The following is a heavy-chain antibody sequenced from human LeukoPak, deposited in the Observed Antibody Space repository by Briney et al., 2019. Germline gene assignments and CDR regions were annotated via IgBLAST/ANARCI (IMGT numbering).Heavy chain of an antibody. CDR2: IYHSGST. Sequence: PSETLSLTCTVSGGSISSGGYYWSWIRQPPGKGLEWIGYIYHSGSTYYNPSLKSRVTISVDRSKNQFSLKLSSVTAADTAVYYCARERSTGTSYFDYWGQGTLVTVSS. CDR3: ARERSTGTSYFDY. V-gene: IGHV4-30-2*01. D-gene: IGHD1-1*01. J-gene: IGHJ4*02. CDR1: GGSISSGGYY.